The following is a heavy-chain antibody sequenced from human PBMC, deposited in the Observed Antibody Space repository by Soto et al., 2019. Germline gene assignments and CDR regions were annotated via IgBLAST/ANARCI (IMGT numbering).Heavy chain of an antibody. Sequence: GPLRLYCAASVFSFSTYAMTWVRQAPGKGLEWVSVVSGSGDTSYYAESVKDRFTISRDNSKNTLYLEMNSLRGDDTAVYYCAKVYGSGSRPYYYGMDVWGQGTTVTVSS. CDR1: VFSFSTYA. D-gene: IGHD2-15*01. CDR3: AKVYGSGSRPYYYGMDV. CDR2: VSGSGDTS. V-gene: IGHV3-23*01. J-gene: IGHJ6*02.